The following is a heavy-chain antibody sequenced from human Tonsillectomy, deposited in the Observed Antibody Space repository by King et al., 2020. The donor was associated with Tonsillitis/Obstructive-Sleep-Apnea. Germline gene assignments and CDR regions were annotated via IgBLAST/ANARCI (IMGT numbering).Heavy chain of an antibody. J-gene: IGHJ4*02. V-gene: IGHV3-43*01. CDR2: ISWDGSST. CDR1: GFTFDDYT. Sequence: QLVQSGGVVVQPGGSLRISCAASGFTFDDYTMHWVRQAPGKGLEWVSLISWDGSSTYYADSVKGRFTISRDNSKNSLYLQMKSLRTEDTALYYCAKGRGWYFDYWGQGTLVTVSS. CDR3: AKGRGWYFDY. D-gene: IGHD1-26*01.